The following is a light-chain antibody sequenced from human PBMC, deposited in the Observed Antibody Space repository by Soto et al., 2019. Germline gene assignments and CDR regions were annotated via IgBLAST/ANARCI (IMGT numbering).Light chain of an antibody. CDR2: DAS. Sequence: EIVLTQSPATLSLSPGERATLSCRASQSVSSYLAWYQQKPGQAPRLLIYDASNRATGIPARFSGSGSGTDFTLTIGSLEPEDFAVYYCQQRSNWLWMFGQGTKVEIK. V-gene: IGKV3-11*01. CDR1: QSVSSY. J-gene: IGKJ1*01. CDR3: QQRSNWLWM.